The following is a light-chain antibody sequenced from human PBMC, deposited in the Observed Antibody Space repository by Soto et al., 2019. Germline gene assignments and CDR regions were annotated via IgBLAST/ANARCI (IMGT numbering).Light chain of an antibody. V-gene: IGKV3-11*01. J-gene: IGKJ1*01. Sequence: IVLTQSPATLSLSPGERATLSCRASQSVSNYLAWYQHKPGQAPRLLIYTASSRATGIPARFSGSGSGTDFTLTISSLEPEDFAVYYCQQRSTWPPWTFGQGTKVDIK. CDR2: TAS. CDR1: QSVSNY. CDR3: QQRSTWPPWT.